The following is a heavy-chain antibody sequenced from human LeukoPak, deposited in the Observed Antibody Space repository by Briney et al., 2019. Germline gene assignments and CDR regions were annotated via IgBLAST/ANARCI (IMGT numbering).Heavy chain of an antibody. V-gene: IGHV4-30-4*01. Sequence: PSETLSLTCTVSGGSISSGDYHWSWIRQPPGKGLEWIGYTHYSGSTYYHPSLKSRVTISVDTSKNQFSLKLSSVTAADTAVYYCAREEVATIKKGYYYYGMDVWGQGTTVTVSS. D-gene: IGHD5-12*01. CDR2: THYSGST. CDR1: GGSISSGDYH. CDR3: AREEVATIKKGYYYYGMDV. J-gene: IGHJ6*02.